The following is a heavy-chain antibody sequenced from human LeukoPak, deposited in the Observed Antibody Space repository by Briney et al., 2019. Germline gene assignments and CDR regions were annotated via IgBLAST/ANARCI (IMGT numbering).Heavy chain of an antibody. V-gene: IGHV4-39*07. Sequence: SETLSLTCTVSGGSISSSSYYWGWIRQPPGKGLEWIGSIYYSGSTYYNPSLKSRVTISVDTSKNQFSLKLSSVTAADTAVYYCARDALRIAVAGTRAPAVDYWGQGTLVTVSS. D-gene: IGHD6-19*01. CDR2: IYYSGST. CDR1: GGSISSSSYY. J-gene: IGHJ4*02. CDR3: ARDALRIAVAGTRAPAVDY.